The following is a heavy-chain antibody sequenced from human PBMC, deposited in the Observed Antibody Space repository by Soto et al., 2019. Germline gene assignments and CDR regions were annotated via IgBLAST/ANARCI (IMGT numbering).Heavy chain of an antibody. CDR1: GFICSSYD. CDR3: AGPGYSSQDY. V-gene: IGHV3-23*01. CDR2: ILVSDST. J-gene: IGHJ4*02. D-gene: IGHD5-18*01. Sequence: GGSLRLSCAASGFICSSYDMSWVRQAPGEGLEWVSTILVSDSTHYEDSVRGRFTISRDRSKNTVYLQMNSLRAEDTAVYYCAGPGYSSQDYWGQGALVTVSS.